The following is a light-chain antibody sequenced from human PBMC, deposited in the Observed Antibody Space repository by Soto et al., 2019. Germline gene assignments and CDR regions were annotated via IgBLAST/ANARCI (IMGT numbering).Light chain of an antibody. CDR1: TSDVGTYNL. CDR2: GGS. Sequence: QSALTQPASVSGSPGQSITISCTGTTSDVGTYNLVSWYQQHPGKAPKLMIYGGSKRPSGVSNRFSGSKSGNTASLTISGLQAEDEADYYCCSYAGSSTWVFGGGTKLTFL. J-gene: IGLJ2*01. CDR3: CSYAGSSTWV. V-gene: IGLV2-23*01.